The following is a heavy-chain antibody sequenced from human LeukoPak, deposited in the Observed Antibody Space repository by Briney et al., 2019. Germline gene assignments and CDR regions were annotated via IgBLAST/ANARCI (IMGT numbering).Heavy chain of an antibody. V-gene: IGHV3-30*18. CDR1: GFTFSSYG. J-gene: IGHJ4*02. CDR2: ISYDGSNK. CDR3: AKGGSNNWSFDN. Sequence: GRSLRLSCAASGFTFSSYGMHWVRQAPGKGLEWVAVISYDGSNKYYADSVKGRFTISRDNSKSTLYLQMNSLRPEDTAVYYCAKGGSNNWSFDNWGQGTLVTVSS. D-gene: IGHD1-1*01.